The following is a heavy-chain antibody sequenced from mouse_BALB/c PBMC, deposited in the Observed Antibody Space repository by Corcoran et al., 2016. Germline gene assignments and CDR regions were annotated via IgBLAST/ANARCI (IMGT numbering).Heavy chain of an antibody. D-gene: IGHD2-14*01. V-gene: IGHV14-3*02. CDR3: ARWVRRPDY. CDR2: LDPANGNT. Sequence: EVQLQQSGAELVKPGASVKLSCTASGFNIKDTYMHWVKQRPEQGLEWIGRLDPANGNTKYDPKFQGKVTITEDTSSNTAYLQLSSLTSEDTAVYYCARWVRRPDYWGQGTTLTVSS. J-gene: IGHJ2*01. CDR1: GFNIKDTY.